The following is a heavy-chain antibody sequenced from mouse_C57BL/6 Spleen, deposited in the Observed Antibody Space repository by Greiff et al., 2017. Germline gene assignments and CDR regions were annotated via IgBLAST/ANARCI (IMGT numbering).Heavy chain of an antibody. Sequence: QVQLQQSGPELVKPGASVKISCKASGYAFSSSWMNWVKQRPGKGLEWIGRIYPGDGDTNYNGKFKGKATLTADKSSSTAYMQLSSLTSEDSAVYFCARSDLYYDYCWFAYWGQGTLVTVSA. CDR1: GYAFSSSW. D-gene: IGHD2-4*01. V-gene: IGHV1-82*01. CDR3: ARSDLYYDYCWFAY. J-gene: IGHJ3*01. CDR2: IYPGDGDT.